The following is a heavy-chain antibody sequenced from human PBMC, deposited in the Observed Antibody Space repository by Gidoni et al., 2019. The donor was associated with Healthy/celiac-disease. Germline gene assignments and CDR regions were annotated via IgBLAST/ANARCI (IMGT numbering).Heavy chain of an antibody. CDR3: ARQVAAAPRGGWFDP. D-gene: IGHD6-13*01. Sequence: QVPLQQWAAGLLEPSETLSLTCAVYGGSFSGYYWSWIRQPPGKGLEWIGEINHSGSPNYNPSLKSRVTISVDTSKNQFSLKLSSVTAADTAVYYCARQVAAAPRGGWFDPWGQGTLVTVSS. J-gene: IGHJ5*02. CDR1: GGSFSGYY. CDR2: INHSGSP. V-gene: IGHV4-34*01.